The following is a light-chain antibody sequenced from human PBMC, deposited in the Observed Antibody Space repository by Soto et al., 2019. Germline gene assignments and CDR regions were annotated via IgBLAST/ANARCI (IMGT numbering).Light chain of an antibody. Sequence: DIQMTQSPSTPSASVGDRVTITYRASQSISSWLAWYQQKPGKAPKLLIYKASSLESGVPSRFSGSGSGTEFTLTISSLQPDDFATYYCQQYNNYPWTFGQGTKVEIK. V-gene: IGKV1-5*03. J-gene: IGKJ1*01. CDR1: QSISSW. CDR2: KAS. CDR3: QQYNNYPWT.